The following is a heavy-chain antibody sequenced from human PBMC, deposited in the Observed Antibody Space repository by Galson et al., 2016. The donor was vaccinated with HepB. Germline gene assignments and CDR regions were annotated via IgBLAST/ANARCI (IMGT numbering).Heavy chain of an antibody. CDR1: GFSFKYYA. CDR2: IRGSGDDT. D-gene: IGHD4-17*01. CDR3: ARDRQNLRGLDY. J-gene: IGHJ4*02. Sequence: SLRLSCAVSGFSFKYYAMSWVRQAPGKGLEWVSAIRGSGDDTYYSDSVKGRFTISRDNSKNTLDLQMTSLRAEDTALYYCARDRQNLRGLDYWGQGTLVTVSA. V-gene: IGHV3-23*01.